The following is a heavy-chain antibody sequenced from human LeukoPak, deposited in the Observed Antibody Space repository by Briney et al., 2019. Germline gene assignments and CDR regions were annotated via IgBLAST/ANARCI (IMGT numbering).Heavy chain of an antibody. D-gene: IGHD1-26*01. CDR1: GGSFSDYY. CDR2: INHTGST. Sequence: SETLSLTCAVYGGSFSDYYWNWIRQPPGKGLEWIGEINHTGSTNYNPSLKSRVTITADTSKNQFSLKLSSVTDADTAVYYCARGRSNYYGMDVWGQGTTVTVSS. J-gene: IGHJ6*02. V-gene: IGHV4-34*01. CDR3: ARGRSNYYGMDV.